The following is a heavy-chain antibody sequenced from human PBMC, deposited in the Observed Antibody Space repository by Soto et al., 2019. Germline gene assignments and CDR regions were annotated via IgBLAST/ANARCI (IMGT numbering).Heavy chain of an antibody. J-gene: IGHJ4*02. V-gene: IGHV3-74*01. CDR2: IDSDGSST. CDR1: GFTFSSYW. Sequence: GGSLRLSCAASGFTFSSYWMHWVRQAPGKELVWVSHIDSDGSSTTYADSVKGRFTISRDNAKNTLNLQMNNLRAEDTALYYCARVRSGSYLRMVDYWGQGTLVTVSS. D-gene: IGHD1-26*01. CDR3: ARVRSGSYLRMVDY.